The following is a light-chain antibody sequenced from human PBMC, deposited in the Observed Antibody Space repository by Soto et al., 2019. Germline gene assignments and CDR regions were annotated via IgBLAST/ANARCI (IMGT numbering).Light chain of an antibody. J-gene: IGKJ1*01. CDR2: GAS. V-gene: IGKV3-15*01. CDR3: LQHYSWPWT. CDR1: QSVRSN. Sequence: ETVMTQSPATLPVSPGERATLSCRASQSVRSNLAWYQQKPGQAPRLLIYGASTRATGVPARFSGSGSGTEFTLTINSLQSEDFALYYCLQHYSWPWTFGQGTKVDIK.